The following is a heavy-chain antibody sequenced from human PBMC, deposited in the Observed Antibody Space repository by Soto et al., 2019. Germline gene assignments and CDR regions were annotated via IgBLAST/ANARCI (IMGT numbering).Heavy chain of an antibody. V-gene: IGHV5-51*01. CDR1: GYGFTSYW. D-gene: IGHD6-6*01. CDR2: IYPGDSDT. CDR3: ARQGFRAEAARLGFDP. Sequence: PGESLKISCKGSGYGFTSYWIGWVRQMPGKGLEWMGIIYPGDSDTRYSPSFQGQATISADKSISTAYLQWSSLKASDTAMYYCARQGFRAEAARLGFDPWGQGTLVTVSS. J-gene: IGHJ5*02.